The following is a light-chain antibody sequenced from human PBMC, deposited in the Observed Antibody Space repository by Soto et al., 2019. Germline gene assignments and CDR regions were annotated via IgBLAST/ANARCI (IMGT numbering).Light chain of an antibody. Sequence: QPASVSGSPGQSITLSCSGSSSDVGAYNYVSWYQQHPGKAPKLIIYEVSNRPSGVSTRFSGSKSGNTASLTISGLQADDEADYYCSSYTTTSSLGVFGGGTKLTVL. CDR2: EVS. V-gene: IGLV2-14*01. J-gene: IGLJ3*02. CDR3: SSYTTTSSLGV. CDR1: SSDVGAYNY.